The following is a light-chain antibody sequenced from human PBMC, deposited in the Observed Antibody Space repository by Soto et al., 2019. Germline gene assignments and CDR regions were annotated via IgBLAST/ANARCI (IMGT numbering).Light chain of an antibody. J-gene: IGKJ4*01. CDR1: QSVSSNY. V-gene: IGKV3-20*01. Sequence: EIVLTQSPGTLSLSPGERATLSCRASQSVSSNYLAWYRQKPGQAPRLLIYGVSSRAAGCPDRISASGSGTYFTLTISRLEPEDFAVYYCQQSDSSPLLTFGGGSRVEIK. CDR2: GVS. CDR3: QQSDSSPLLT.